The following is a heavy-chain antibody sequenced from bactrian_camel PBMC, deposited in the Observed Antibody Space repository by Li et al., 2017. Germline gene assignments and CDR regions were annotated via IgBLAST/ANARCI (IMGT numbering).Heavy chain of an antibody. CDR2: INRGGGST. Sequence: VQLVESGGGSVQAGGSLRLSCTASGLTFSNCEMAWYRQAPGKGLEWVSAINRGGGSTDYTDSVKGRFTISRDNAKNALYLQMNSLKPEETAMYFCARRSNFGSWSPSLDHALYNYWGQGTQVTVS. D-gene: IGHD6*01. CDR3: ARRSNFGSWSPSLDHALYNY. V-gene: IGHV3S40*01. CDR1: GLTFSNCE. J-gene: IGHJ4*01.